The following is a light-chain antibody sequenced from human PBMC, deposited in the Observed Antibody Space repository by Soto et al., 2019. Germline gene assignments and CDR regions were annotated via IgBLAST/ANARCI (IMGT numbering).Light chain of an antibody. CDR2: GAS. CDR1: QSVSSRY. J-gene: IGKJ4*01. CDR3: HQYGGSPRHT. V-gene: IGKV3-20*01. Sequence: EIVLTQSPGTLSLSPGERATLSCRASQSVSSRYLAWYQQKPGQAPRLLIHGASRRATGIPDRFSGSGSGTDFTLTINRLEPEDFAVYYCHQYGGSPRHTFGGWTKVEIK.